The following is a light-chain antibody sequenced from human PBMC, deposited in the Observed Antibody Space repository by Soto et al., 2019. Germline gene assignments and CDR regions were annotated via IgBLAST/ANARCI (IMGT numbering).Light chain of an antibody. CDR2: GAS. Sequence: EIVLTQSPGTLSLSPGERATLSCRASQSVSSSYLAWYPQKPGQAPRLLIYGASSRATGLPDRFSGSGSGTDFTLTISRLEPEDFAVYYCQPYGSSPYTFGQGTKLEIK. V-gene: IGKV3-20*01. CDR1: QSVSSSY. CDR3: QPYGSSPYT. J-gene: IGKJ2*01.